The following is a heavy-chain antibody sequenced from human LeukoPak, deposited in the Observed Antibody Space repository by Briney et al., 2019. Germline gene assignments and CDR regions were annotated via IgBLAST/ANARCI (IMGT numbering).Heavy chain of an antibody. CDR3: SGRDSSRSPRAY. V-gene: IGHV3-7*01. D-gene: IGHD6-13*01. CDR1: GLTFTDFW. J-gene: IGHJ4*02. CDR2: INPDGNEK. Sequence: GGALRLSCAASGLTFTDFWMNWVRVAPGRGLEWLANINPDGNEKYNMDSVKGRFAMSRDNVKNEGYLEMNSLRAEDTGVYYCSGRDSSRSPRAYWGQGTLVSVSS.